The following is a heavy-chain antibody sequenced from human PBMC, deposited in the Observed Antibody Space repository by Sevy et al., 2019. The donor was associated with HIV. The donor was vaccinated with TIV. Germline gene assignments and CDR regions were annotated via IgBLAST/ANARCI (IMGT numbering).Heavy chain of an antibody. J-gene: IGHJ5*02. CDR2: LSSDNAGST. CDR1: GFTFSNYA. CDR3: VKDRKETILWSKGDWFDP. Sequence: GGSLRLSCSASGFTFSNYAMPWVRQAPGKGLEYVSGLSSDNAGSTYYADSVNGRFTISRDNSKNTLYLQMSSLRTEDTAVYYCVKDRKETILWSKGDWFDPWGQGTLVTVSS. D-gene: IGHD3-9*01. V-gene: IGHV3-64D*06.